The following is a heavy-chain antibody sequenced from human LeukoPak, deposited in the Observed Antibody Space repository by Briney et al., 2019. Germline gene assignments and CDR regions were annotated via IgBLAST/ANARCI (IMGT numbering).Heavy chain of an antibody. V-gene: IGHV4-59*08. J-gene: IGHJ4*02. D-gene: IGHD6-13*01. CDR3: ARQSSSNWYLDI. CDR2: IYYSGST. CDR1: GGSISSYY. Sequence: SETLSLTCTVSGGSISSYYWGWIRQPPGKGLEWIGYIYYSGSTNYNPSLKSRVTMSVDTSKNQFSLKLSSVTAADTAVYYCARQSSSNWYLDIWGQGTLVTVSS.